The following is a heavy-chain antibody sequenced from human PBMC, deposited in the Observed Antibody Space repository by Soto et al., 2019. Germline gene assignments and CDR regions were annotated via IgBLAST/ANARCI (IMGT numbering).Heavy chain of an antibody. D-gene: IGHD6-19*01. Sequence: QVQRVQSGAEEKKPGASVKVSCKTSGYTFSRYAVHWVRQAPGQRLEWMGWINGGNDNTKYSQKFQGRVTITSDTSASTAYMELSSLISEDTAVYYCARDPRSGWSGGTDYWGQGTLVTVSS. J-gene: IGHJ4*02. CDR2: INGGNDNT. CDR1: GYTFSRYA. CDR3: ARDPRSGWSGGTDY. V-gene: IGHV1-3*05.